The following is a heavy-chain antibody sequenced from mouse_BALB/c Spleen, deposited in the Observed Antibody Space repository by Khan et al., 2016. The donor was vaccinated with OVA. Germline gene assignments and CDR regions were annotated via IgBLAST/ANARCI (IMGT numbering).Heavy chain of an antibody. J-gene: IGHJ2*01. Sequence: QVQLQQSGAELARPGASVKLSCKASGYTFSSYWMQWVKQRPGQGLEWIGTIYPGNGNTRYTQKFKDKATLTADESSSTASMQLSSLTSEDSAVYDCARGNYYGSTSYIDYWGQGTTLTVSS. D-gene: IGHD1-1*01. CDR1: GYTFSSYW. CDR2: IYPGNGNT. V-gene: IGHV1-87*01. CDR3: ARGNYYGSTSYIDY.